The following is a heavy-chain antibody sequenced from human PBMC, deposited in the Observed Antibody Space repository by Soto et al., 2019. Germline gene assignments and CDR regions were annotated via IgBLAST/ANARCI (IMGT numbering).Heavy chain of an antibody. D-gene: IGHD7-27*01. V-gene: IGHV4-61*03. Sequence: SGTLSLTSIVSGDSVTSGSYYWTWLRQPPGKGLEWIGYISYTGRTKYNPSLQSRVTISVDTSKNDFALNLSSVTAADTAVYFCAREWGLLPYYVMNVWGHGTAVTV. CDR3: AREWGLLPYYVMNV. CDR2: ISYTGRT. CDR1: GDSVTSGSYY. J-gene: IGHJ6*02.